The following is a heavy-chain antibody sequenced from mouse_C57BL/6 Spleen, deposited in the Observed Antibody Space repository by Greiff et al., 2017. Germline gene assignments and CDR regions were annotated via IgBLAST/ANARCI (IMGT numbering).Heavy chain of an antibody. CDR3: ARSPYYYGSSYCFAY. V-gene: IGHV1-22*01. J-gene: IGHJ2*01. D-gene: IGHD1-1*01. CDR2: INPNNGGT. Sequence: VQLQQSGPELVKPGASVKMSCKASGYTFTDYNMHWVKQSHGKSLEWIGYINPNNGGTSYNQKFKGKATLTVNKSSSTAYMELRSLTSEDSAVYYCARSPYYYGSSYCFAYWGQGTTLTVSS. CDR1: GYTFTDYN.